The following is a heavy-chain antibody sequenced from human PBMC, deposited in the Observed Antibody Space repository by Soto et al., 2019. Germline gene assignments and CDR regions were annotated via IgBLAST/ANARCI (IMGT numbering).Heavy chain of an antibody. V-gene: IGHV3-30-3*01. D-gene: IGHD3-22*01. Sequence: VGSLRLSCAAPGLTFSIYALHWVRQAPGKGLEWVAVMSPNGNNQYYADSVKGRFTISRYTSKSTLYLQMTSLRPDDTAVYYCATGANFYYDSSRYWGQGTLVTVSS. CDR1: GLTFSIYA. J-gene: IGHJ4*02. CDR3: ATGANFYYDSSRY. CDR2: MSPNGNNQ.